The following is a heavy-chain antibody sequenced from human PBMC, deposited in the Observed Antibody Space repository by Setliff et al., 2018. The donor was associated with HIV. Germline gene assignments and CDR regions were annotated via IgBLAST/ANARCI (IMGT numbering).Heavy chain of an antibody. CDR3: AREDPNTYRPFDY. J-gene: IGHJ4*03. CDR2: VRQGGAT. Sequence: SQTLSLTCNVSHSSVSEYYWSWIRQSPGKGLEWIGYVRQGGATKYNPAFQSRVTISLETSKNQVFLSLASVTAADTAVYFCAREDPNTYRPFDYWGQGSLVTVSS. CDR1: HSSVSEYY. V-gene: IGHV4-59*02.